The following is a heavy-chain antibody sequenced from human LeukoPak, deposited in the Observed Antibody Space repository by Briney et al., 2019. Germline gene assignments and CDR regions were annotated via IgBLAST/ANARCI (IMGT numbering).Heavy chain of an antibody. CDR3: ARLTLGYCSSTSCPRYFQH. V-gene: IGHV4-30-2*02. CDR1: GASISSGDYY. D-gene: IGHD2-2*01. J-gene: IGHJ1*01. CDR2: IYHSGST. Sequence: SQTLSLTCTVSGASISSGDYYWSWFRQPPGKGLEWIGYIYHSGSTYYNPSLKSRVTISVDRSKNQFSLKLSSVTAADTAVYYCARLTLGYCSSTSCPRYFQHWGQGTLVTVSS.